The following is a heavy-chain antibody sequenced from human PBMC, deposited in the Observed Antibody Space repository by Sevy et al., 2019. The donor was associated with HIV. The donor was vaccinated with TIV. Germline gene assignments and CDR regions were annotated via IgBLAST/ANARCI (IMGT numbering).Heavy chain of an antibody. Sequence: GGSLRLSCAASGFTFSSYAMHWVRQAPGKGLECVAAINSNGVTTYYADSVKGRFTISRDNSKNTLYLQMGSRRAEDMAVYYCARGGAFWSGYTDYWGQGILVTVSS. CDR3: ARGGAFWSGYTDY. J-gene: IGHJ4*02. D-gene: IGHD3-3*01. CDR1: GFTFSSYA. CDR2: INSNGVTT. V-gene: IGHV3-64*02.